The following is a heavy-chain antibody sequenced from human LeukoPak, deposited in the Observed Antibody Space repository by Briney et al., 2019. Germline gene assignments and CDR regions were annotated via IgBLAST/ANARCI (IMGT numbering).Heavy chain of an antibody. CDR1: GFTFSNAW. J-gene: IGHJ4*02. CDR2: IKSKTDGGTT. V-gene: IGHV3-15*01. D-gene: IGHD2-15*01. CDR3: TTGLTRYCSGGSCYYFDY. Sequence: GGSLRLSCAASGFTFSNAWMSWVRQAPGKGLEWVGRIKSKTDGGTTDYAAPVKGRFTISRDDSKNTLYLQMNSLKTEDTAVYYCTTGLTRYCSGGSCYYFDYWGQGTLVTVSS.